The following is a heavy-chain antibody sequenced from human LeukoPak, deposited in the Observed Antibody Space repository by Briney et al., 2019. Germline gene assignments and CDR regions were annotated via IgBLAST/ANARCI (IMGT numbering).Heavy chain of an antibody. CDR2: IYPGDSDS. J-gene: IGHJ4*02. V-gene: IGHV5-51*01. D-gene: IGHD6-13*01. Sequence: GESLKISCKGSGYSFTSYWIGWVRQMPGKGLEWMGIIYPGDSDSTYSPSFQGQVTISADKSISTAYLQWSSLKASDTAMYYCARRIRSAYSSSWYFDHCGQGTLVTVSS. CDR1: GYSFTSYW. CDR3: ARRIRSAYSSSWYFDH.